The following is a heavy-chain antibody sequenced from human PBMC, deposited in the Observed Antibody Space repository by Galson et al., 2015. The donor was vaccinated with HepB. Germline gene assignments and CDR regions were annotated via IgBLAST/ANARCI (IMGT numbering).Heavy chain of an antibody. Sequence: SLRLSCAASGFTFDDYAMHWVRQAPGKGLEWVSGISWNSGSIGYADSVKGRFTISRDNAKNSLYLQMNSLRAEDTALYYCATQDIYWGQGTLVTVSS. J-gene: IGHJ4*02. D-gene: IGHD2-15*01. V-gene: IGHV3-9*01. CDR1: GFTFDDYA. CDR2: ISWNSGSI. CDR3: ATQDIY.